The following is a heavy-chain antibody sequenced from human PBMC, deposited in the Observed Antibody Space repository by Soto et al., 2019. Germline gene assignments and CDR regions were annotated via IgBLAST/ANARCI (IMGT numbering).Heavy chain of an antibody. CDR1: GGTFSSYS. Sequence: ASVKVSFKDSGGTFSSYSISRVRQAPGQGLEWMGGIIPIFGTANYAQKFQGRVTITADESTSTAYMELSSLRSEDTAVYYCARALDAFDIWGQGTMVTVSS. CDR2: IIPIFGTA. V-gene: IGHV1-69*13. J-gene: IGHJ3*02. CDR3: ARALDAFDI.